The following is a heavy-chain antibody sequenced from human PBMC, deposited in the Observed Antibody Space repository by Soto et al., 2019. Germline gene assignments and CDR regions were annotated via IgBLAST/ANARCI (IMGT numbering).Heavy chain of an antibody. D-gene: IGHD4-4*01. CDR3: AIFPSLLPTVGPHY. V-gene: IGHV1-2*02. J-gene: IGHJ4*02. CDR1: GYTFTGYY. Sequence: ASVKVSCKASGYTFTGYYMHWVRQAPGQGLEWMGWINPNSGGTNYAQKFQGRVTMTRDTSISTAYMELSRLRSDDTAVYYCAIFPSLLPTVGPHYWGQGTFVTV. CDR2: INPNSGGT.